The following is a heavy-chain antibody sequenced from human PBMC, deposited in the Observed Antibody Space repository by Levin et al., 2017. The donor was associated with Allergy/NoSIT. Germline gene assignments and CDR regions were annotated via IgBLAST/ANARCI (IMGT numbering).Heavy chain of an antibody. CDR3: ATTMVRGDKYDY. Sequence: MASETLSLTCSVSGGSISSYYWSWIRQTPGKGLEWIGHVYHSGSTTYNPSFKGRVTISADTSKNQFSLRLTSVTAADTAVYYCATTMVRGDKYDYWGQGTQVIVSS. CDR1: GGSISSYY. V-gene: IGHV4-59*01. J-gene: IGHJ4*02. CDR2: VYHSGST. D-gene: IGHD3-10*01.